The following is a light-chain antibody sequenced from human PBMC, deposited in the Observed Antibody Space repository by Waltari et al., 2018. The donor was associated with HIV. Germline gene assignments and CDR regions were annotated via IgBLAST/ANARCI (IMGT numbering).Light chain of an antibody. Sequence: QSVLTQPPSVSAAPRQKVTISCSGSNSNIGTNDVSWYQQLPGTAPRHLLYENNRRPSGIPDRFSASKSGTSATLGIAGLQTGDEADYYCATWDSGLSIWVFGGGTKLTVL. CDR1: NSNIGTND. J-gene: IGLJ3*02. V-gene: IGLV1-51*02. CDR3: ATWDSGLSIWV. CDR2: ENN.